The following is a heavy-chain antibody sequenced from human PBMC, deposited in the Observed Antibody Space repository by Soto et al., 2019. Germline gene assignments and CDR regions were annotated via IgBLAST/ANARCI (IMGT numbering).Heavy chain of an antibody. V-gene: IGHV3-23*01. CDR3: AKDSLYDFWSGFAFDI. CDR1: GFTFSSYA. J-gene: IGHJ3*02. D-gene: IGHD3-3*01. CDR2: ISGSGGST. Sequence: GGSLRLSCAASGFTFSSYAMSWVRQAPGKGLEWVSAISGSGGSTYYADSVKGRFTISRDNSKNTLYLQMNSLRAEDTAVYYCAKDSLYDFWSGFAFDIWGQGTMVTVSS.